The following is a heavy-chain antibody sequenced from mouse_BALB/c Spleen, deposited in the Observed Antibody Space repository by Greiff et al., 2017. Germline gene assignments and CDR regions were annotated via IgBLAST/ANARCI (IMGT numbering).Heavy chain of an antibody. J-gene: IGHJ4*01. Sequence: QVQLQQSGAELMKPGASVKISCKATGYTFSSYWIEWVKQRPGHGLEWIGEILPGSGSTNYNEKFKGKATFTADTSSNTAYMQLSSLTSEDSAVYYCARRRNYYEAMDYWGQGTSVTVSS. CDR3: ARRRNYYEAMDY. V-gene: IGHV1-9*01. CDR2: ILPGSGST. D-gene: IGHD1-1*01. CDR1: GYTFSSYW.